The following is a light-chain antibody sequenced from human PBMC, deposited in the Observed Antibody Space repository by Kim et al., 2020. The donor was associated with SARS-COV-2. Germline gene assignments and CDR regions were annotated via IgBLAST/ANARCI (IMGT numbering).Light chain of an antibody. J-gene: IGKJ1*01. V-gene: IGKV1-12*01. CDR2: AAS. CDR3: QQINSFPVA. CDR1: QVIANW. Sequence: ASVGDRVTIACRASQVIANWVAWYQQKQGRAPKLLIYAASKLQSDVPSRFSGSGSGTDFTLTISSLQPEDCATYYCQQINSFPVAFGQGTKVDIK.